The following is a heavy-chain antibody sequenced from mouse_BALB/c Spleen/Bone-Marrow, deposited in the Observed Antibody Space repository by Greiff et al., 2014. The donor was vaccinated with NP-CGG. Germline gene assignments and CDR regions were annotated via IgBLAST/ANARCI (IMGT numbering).Heavy chain of an antibody. CDR1: GYAFSSYW. J-gene: IGHJ4*01. CDR3: ARGDPMDY. CDR2: IYPGDGDT. V-gene: IGHV1-80*01. Sequence: VQLQQSGAELVRPGSSVKISCKASGYAFSSYWMNWVKQRPGQGLEWIGQIYPGDGDTNYNGKFKGKATLTADKSSSTAYMQLSSLTSEDSAVYFCARGDPMDYWGQGTSVTVSS.